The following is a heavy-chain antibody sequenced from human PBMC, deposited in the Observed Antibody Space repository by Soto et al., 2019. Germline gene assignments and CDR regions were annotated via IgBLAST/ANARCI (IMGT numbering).Heavy chain of an antibody. CDR2: ITWTSGTI. Sequence: EVHLVESGGGLVQPGRSLRLSCAASGFTFDDFSMHWVRQRPGKGLEWVSTITWTSGTIGYADSVKGRFTISRDNAKNSLYLQMNSLRADDTALYYCAKGVELDYMDVLGKGTTVTVSS. CDR1: GFTFDDFS. CDR3: AKGVELDYMDV. D-gene: IGHD1-7*01. J-gene: IGHJ6*03. V-gene: IGHV3-9*01.